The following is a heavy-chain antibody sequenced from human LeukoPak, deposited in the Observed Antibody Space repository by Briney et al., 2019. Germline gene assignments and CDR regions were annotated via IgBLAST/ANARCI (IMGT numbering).Heavy chain of an antibody. CDR1: TFSFSEYP. D-gene: IGHD1-1*01. J-gene: IGHJ3*02. Sequence: GGSLRLSCAASTFSFSEYPMGWVRQAPGKGLEWVSGISAGGDGTYYADPVKGRFTISRDNSKNTLFLQMNSLRAEDTAKYYCAKSLLTTATGTGRASDIWGQGTMVTVSS. CDR2: ISAGGDGT. V-gene: IGHV3-23*01. CDR3: AKSLLTTATGTGRASDI.